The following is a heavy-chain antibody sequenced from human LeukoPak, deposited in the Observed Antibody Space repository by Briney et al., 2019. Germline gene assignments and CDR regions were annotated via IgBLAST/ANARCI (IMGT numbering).Heavy chain of an antibody. J-gene: IGHJ6*03. D-gene: IGHD3-16*01. CDR2: IYTSGST. Sequence: PSQTLSLTCTVSGGSISSYYWSWIRQPAGKGLEWIGRIYTSGSTNYNPSLKSRVTMSVDTSKNQFSLKLSSVTAADTAVYYCARVGDGNRRFYYYMDVWGKGTTVTVSS. CDR1: GGSISSYY. V-gene: IGHV4-4*07. CDR3: ARVGDGNRRFYYYMDV.